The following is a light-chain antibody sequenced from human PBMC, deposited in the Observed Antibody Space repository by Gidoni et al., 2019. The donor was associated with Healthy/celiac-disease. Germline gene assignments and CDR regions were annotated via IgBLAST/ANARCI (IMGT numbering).Light chain of an antibody. Sequence: QSVLTQPHSASGTPGQRVTISCSGSSSNIGSNYVYWYQQLPRTAPKLLIYRNNQRPSGVPDRFSGSKSGTSASLAISGLRSEDEADYYCAAWDDSLIVFGGGTKLTVL. CDR1: SSNIGSNY. CDR3: AAWDDSLIV. J-gene: IGLJ3*02. CDR2: RNN. V-gene: IGLV1-47*01.